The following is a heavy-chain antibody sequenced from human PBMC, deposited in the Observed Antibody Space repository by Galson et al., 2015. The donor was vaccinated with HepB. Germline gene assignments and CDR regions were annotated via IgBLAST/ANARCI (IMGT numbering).Heavy chain of an antibody. V-gene: IGHV6-1*01. CDR1: GDSVSSNSAA. J-gene: IGHJ3*02. CDR2: TYYRSKWYN. D-gene: IGHD6-19*01. Sequence: CAISGDSVSSNSAAWNWIRRSPSRGLEWLGRTYYRSKWYNDYAVSVESRITINPDTSKNQFSLQLNSVTPEDTAVYYCARAPGIAVAGIIVAFDIWGQGTMVTVSS. CDR3: ARAPGIAVAGIIVAFDI.